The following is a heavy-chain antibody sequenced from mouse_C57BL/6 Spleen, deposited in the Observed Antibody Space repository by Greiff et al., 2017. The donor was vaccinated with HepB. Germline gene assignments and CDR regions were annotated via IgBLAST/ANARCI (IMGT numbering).Heavy chain of an antibody. J-gene: IGHJ4*01. CDR3: ARDVAMDY. CDR1: GFTFSDYG. Sequence: EVQGVESGGGLVQPGGSLKLSCAASGFTFSDYGMAWVRQAPRKGPEWVAFISNLAYSIYYADTVTGRFTISRENAKNTLYLEMSSLRSEDTAMYYCARDVAMDYWGQGTSVTVSS. V-gene: IGHV5-15*01. CDR2: ISNLAYSI.